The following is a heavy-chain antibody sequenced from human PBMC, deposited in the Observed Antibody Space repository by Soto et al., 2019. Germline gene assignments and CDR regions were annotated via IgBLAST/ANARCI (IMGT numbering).Heavy chain of an antibody. Sequence: EVQLVESGGGLVQPGGSLRLSCAASGFTLSSYSMHWVRQAPGKGLEWVSYISGSGGTIYYADSVKGRFTISRDHATNSLSVQMNSLRDEDTAVYFCARETGLRSSGWSYYFDFWGQGTLVTVSS. CDR1: GFTLSSYS. CDR2: ISGSGGTI. V-gene: IGHV3-48*02. D-gene: IGHD6-19*01. CDR3: ARETGLRSSGWSYYFDF. J-gene: IGHJ4*02.